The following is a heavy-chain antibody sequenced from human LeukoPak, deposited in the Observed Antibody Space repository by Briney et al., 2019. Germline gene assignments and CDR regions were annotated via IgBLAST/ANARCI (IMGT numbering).Heavy chain of an antibody. J-gene: IGHJ4*02. D-gene: IGHD7-27*01. V-gene: IGHV4-4*02. Sequence: PSGTLSLTCAVSGGSITSSDWWSWVRQPPGKGLEWIGEISHTGSTHYNPSLKSRVTISVDKPKNQFSLKLSSVTAADTAVYYCGRLNTDWGFLFDSWGQGTLVTVSS. CDR3: GRLNTDWGFLFDS. CDR2: ISHTGST. CDR1: GGSITSSDW.